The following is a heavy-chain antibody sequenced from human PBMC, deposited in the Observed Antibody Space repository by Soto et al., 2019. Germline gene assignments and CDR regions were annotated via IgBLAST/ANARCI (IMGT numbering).Heavy chain of an antibody. V-gene: IGHV3-23*01. CDR1: GSTFSSYA. CDR3: AKGDGRIVPRHFDY. CDR2: ISSGGGSP. J-gene: IGHJ4*02. D-gene: IGHD6-6*01. Sequence: GGSLRLSCAASGSTFSSYAMNWVRQAPGKGLEWVSAISSGGGSPYYADSVKGRFTISRDNSKNTLYLQMNDLRAEDTAVYFCAKGDGRIVPRHFDYWGQGTLVTVSS.